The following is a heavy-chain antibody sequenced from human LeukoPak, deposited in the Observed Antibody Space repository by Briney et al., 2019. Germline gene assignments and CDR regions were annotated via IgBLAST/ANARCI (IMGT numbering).Heavy chain of an antibody. V-gene: IGHV3-21*01. CDR3: ARDSPGYCSGGSCYGPFDY. J-gene: IGHJ4*02. CDR2: ISSSSSYI. Sequence: GGSLRLSCAASGFTFSSYDINWVRQAPGKGLEWVSSISSSSSYIYYADSVKGRFTISRDNAKSSLYLQMNSLRAEDTAVYYCARDSPGYCSGGSCYGPFDYWAREPWSPSPQ. D-gene: IGHD2-15*01. CDR1: GFTFSSYD.